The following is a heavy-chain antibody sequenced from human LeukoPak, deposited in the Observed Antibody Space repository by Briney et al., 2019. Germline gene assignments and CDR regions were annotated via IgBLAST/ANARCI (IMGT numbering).Heavy chain of an antibody. CDR2: IFYSGST. V-gene: IGHV4-39*01. Sequence: PSETLASCYAFSGGSIGSTIYHWGSFRQPPGKGLEWIGSIFYSGSTFYSPSFQSRLTISVDTSKNQFSLKLGSVSAAATAVYYCSRGFLDWLAHDYWGQGSLVTVSS. CDR3: SRGFLDWLAHDY. D-gene: IGHD3/OR15-3a*01. CDR1: GGSIGSTIYH. J-gene: IGHJ4*02.